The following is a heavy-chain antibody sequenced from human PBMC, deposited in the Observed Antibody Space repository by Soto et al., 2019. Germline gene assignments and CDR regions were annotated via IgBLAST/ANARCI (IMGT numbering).Heavy chain of an antibody. V-gene: IGHV3-53*01. CDR3: AREWYSSSGPHFDY. Sequence: PGGSLRLSCAASGFSVSSNYMSWVRQAPGKGLEWVSVIYSGGSTDYADSVKGRFTISRDNSKNTLYLQMNSLRAEDTAVYYCAREWYSSSGPHFDYWGQGTLVTVSS. CDR2: IYSGGST. CDR1: GFSVSSNY. D-gene: IGHD6-6*01. J-gene: IGHJ4*02.